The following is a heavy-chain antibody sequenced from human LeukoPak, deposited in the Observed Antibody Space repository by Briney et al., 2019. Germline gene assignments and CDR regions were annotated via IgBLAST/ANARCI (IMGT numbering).Heavy chain of an antibody. V-gene: IGHV4-39*07. CDR2: ISYTGST. CDR1: DGSFSTTDYY. CDR3: ARERIAAAGTHRDY. J-gene: IGHJ4*02. D-gene: IGHD6-13*01. Sequence: SETLSLTCTVSDGSFSTTDYYWGWIRQPPGKGLEWIGTISYTGSTYYSPSLKNRLTISVDTSKNQFSLKLSSVTAADTAVYYCARERIAAAGTHRDYWGQGTLVTVSS.